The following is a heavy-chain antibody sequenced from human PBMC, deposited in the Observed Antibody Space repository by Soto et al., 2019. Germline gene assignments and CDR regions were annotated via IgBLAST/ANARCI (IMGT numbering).Heavy chain of an antibody. CDR1: GFTFSSYG. CDR2: IWYDGSNK. CDR3: AKENDRMIVLSSYYFDY. J-gene: IGHJ4*02. D-gene: IGHD3-22*01. Sequence: PGGSLRLSCAASGFTFSSYGMHWVRQAPGKGLEWVAVIWYDGSNKYYADSVKGRFTISRDNSKNTLYLQMNSLRAEDTAVYYCAKENDRMIVLSSYYFDYWGQGTLVT. V-gene: IGHV3-33*06.